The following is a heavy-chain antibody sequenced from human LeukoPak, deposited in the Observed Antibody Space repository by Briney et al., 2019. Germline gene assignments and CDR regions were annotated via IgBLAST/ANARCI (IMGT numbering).Heavy chain of an antibody. D-gene: IGHD2-2*01. J-gene: IGHJ4*02. Sequence: AGGSLRLSCAASGFTVSSNYMSWVRQAPGKGLEWVSVIYSGGSTYYADSVKGRFTISRDNSKNTLYLQMNSLRAEDTAVYYCASPGDIVVVPAALDYWGQGTLVTVSS. V-gene: IGHV3-66*01. CDR1: GFTVSSNY. CDR3: ASPGDIVVVPAALDY. CDR2: IYSGGST.